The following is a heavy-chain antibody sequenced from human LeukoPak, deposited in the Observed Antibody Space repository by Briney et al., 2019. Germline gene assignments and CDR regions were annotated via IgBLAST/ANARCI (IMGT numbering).Heavy chain of an antibody. CDR1: GFTFSSYA. CDR2: ISGSGGST. D-gene: IGHD2-15*01. J-gene: IGHJ4*02. Sequence: GGSLRLSCAASGFTFSSYAMSWVRQAPGKGLEWVSAISGSGGSTYYADSVKGRFTISRDNSKNTLYLQMNSLRAEDTAVYYYAKDPLDIVVVVAATDFDYWGQGTLVTVSS. CDR3: AKDPLDIVVVVAATDFDY. V-gene: IGHV3-23*01.